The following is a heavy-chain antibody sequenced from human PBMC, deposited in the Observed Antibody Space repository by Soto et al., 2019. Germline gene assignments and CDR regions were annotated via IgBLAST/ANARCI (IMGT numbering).Heavy chain of an antibody. V-gene: IGHV3-74*01. J-gene: IGHJ4*02. CDR3: ARDQGYCTGGSCYVAGY. Sequence: EVQLVESGGGLVQPGGSLRLSCAASGFTFSSYWMHWVRQAPGKGLVWVSRINSDGSSTNYADSVKGRFTISRDNAKNTLYLQMNSLRADDTAVYYCARDQGYCTGGSCYVAGYWGQGTLLTVSS. CDR1: GFTFSSYW. D-gene: IGHD2-15*01. CDR2: INSDGSST.